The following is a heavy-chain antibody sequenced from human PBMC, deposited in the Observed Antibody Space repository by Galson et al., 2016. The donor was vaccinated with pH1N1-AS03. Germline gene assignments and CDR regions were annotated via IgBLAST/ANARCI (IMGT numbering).Heavy chain of an antibody. CDR3: AKDLIGGDY. J-gene: IGHJ4*02. CDR1: GFTFSSYA. V-gene: IGHV3-23*01. D-gene: IGHD3-16*01. Sequence: SLRLSCAASGFTFSSYAMSWVRQAPGKGLEWVSSISGSGGSTYYADSVKVRFTISRDNSKNTLYLQMNILRVEDTAVYYCAKDLIGGDYWGQGTLVTVSS. CDR2: ISGSGGST.